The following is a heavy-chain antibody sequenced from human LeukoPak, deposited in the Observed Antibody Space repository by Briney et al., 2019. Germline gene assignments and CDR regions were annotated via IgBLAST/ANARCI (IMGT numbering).Heavy chain of an antibody. V-gene: IGHV1-18*01. CDR3: ARRIAARPFRADYYYYYMDV. D-gene: IGHD6-6*01. J-gene: IGHJ6*03. CDR2: ISAYNGNT. CDR1: GYTFTSYG. Sequence: ASVKVSCKASGYTFTSYGISWVRQAPGQGLEWMGWISAYNGNTNYAQKLQGRVTMTTDTSTRTAYMELRSLRSDDTAVYYCARRIAARPFRADYYYYYMDVWGKGTTVTVSS.